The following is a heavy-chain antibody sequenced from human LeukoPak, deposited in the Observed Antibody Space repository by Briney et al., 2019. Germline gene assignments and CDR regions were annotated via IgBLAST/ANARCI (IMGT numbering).Heavy chain of an antibody. V-gene: IGHV1-2*02. D-gene: IGHD3-3*01. CDR1: GYTFTGYY. J-gene: IGHJ4*02. Sequence: ASVKVSCKASGYTFTGYYMHWVRQPPGQGLEWMGWINPNSGGTNYAQKFQGRVTMTRDTSISTAYMELSRLRSDDTAVYYCARKYYDFWSGYRRRDYYFDYWGQGTLVTVSS. CDR3: ARKYYDFWSGYRRRDYYFDY. CDR2: INPNSGGT.